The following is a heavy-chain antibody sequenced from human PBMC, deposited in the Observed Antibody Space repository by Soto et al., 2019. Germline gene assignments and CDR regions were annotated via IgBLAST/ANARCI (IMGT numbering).Heavy chain of an antibody. J-gene: IGHJ4*02. D-gene: IGHD5-12*01. CDR2: IKSKTDGGTT. Sequence: EVQLVESGGGLVKPGGSLRLSCAASGFTFSNAWMSWVRQAPGKGLEWLGRIKSKTDGGTTDYAAPVKGRFTISREDSKNTLNLQMNSLKTEDTDVHYYTTDRIGYTYVGVVDCWGQGALVTVST. CDR1: GFTFSNAW. CDR3: TTDRIGYTYVGVVDC. V-gene: IGHV3-15*01.